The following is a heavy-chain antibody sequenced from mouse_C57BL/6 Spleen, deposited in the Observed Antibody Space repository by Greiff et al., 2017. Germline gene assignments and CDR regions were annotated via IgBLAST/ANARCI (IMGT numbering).Heavy chain of an antibody. V-gene: IGHV1-80*01. J-gene: IGHJ3*01. D-gene: IGHD2-5*01. CDR2: IYPGDGDT. CDR3: ARSNSNYGFAY. Sequence: QVQLQQSGAELVKPGASVKISCKASGYAFSSYWMNWVKQRPGKGLAWIGQIYPGDGDTNYNGKFKGKATLTEDKSSSTAYMQLSSLTSEDSAVYFCARSNSNYGFAYWGQGTLVTVSA. CDR1: GYAFSSYW.